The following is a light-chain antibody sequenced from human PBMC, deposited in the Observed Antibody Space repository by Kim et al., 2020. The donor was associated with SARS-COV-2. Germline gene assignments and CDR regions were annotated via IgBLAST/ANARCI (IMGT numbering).Light chain of an antibody. Sequence: PGKTATITGGGNNIGSENVHWYQQQPGQAPVLVIHYDDGRPSGIPDRFSGSKSGNTATLTISRVEAGDEADYYCQVWDRSSDQVLFGGGTQLTVL. J-gene: IGLJ2*01. V-gene: IGLV3-21*04. CDR1: NIGSEN. CDR2: YDD. CDR3: QVWDRSSDQVL.